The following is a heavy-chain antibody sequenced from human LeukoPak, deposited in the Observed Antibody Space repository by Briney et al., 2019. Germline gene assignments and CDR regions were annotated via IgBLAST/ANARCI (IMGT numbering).Heavy chain of an antibody. Sequence: SETLSLTCTVSGGSISSSSYYWGWIRQPPGKGLEWIGSIYYSGSTYYNPSLKSRVTIFVDTSKNQFSLKLSSVTAADTAVYYCARYCSSTSCATNYFDYWGQGTLVTVSS. J-gene: IGHJ4*02. CDR3: ARYCSSTSCATNYFDY. D-gene: IGHD2-2*01. CDR1: GGSISSSSYY. CDR2: IYYSGST. V-gene: IGHV4-39*01.